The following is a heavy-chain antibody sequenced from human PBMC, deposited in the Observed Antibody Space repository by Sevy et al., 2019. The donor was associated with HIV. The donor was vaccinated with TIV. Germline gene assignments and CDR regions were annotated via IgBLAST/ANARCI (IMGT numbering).Heavy chain of an antibody. CDR3: ARALADWGSFHFSL. Sequence: GGSLRLSCAASGFTFSTYWLTWVRQAPGKGLEWVANIKQDGSEAEYVDSGKGRFNVSRNNGQNSLSLQMSSLRVADTAVYYCARALADWGSFHFSLWGQGTPVTVSS. CDR2: IKQDGSEA. CDR1: GFTFSTYW. V-gene: IGHV3-7*01. D-gene: IGHD3-16*01. J-gene: IGHJ4*02.